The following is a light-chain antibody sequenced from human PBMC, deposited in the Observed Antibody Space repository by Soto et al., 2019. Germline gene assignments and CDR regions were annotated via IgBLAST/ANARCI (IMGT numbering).Light chain of an antibody. V-gene: IGKV1-39*01. J-gene: IGKJ1*01. CDR1: QSISNY. CDR3: QQYNNWPLWT. Sequence: DIQMTQSPSSLSASVGDRVTITCRASQSISNYLNWYQQKPGKAPKLLIYAASSLQSEVPSRFSGSGSGTEFTLTISSLQSEDFAVYYCQQYNNWPLWTFGQGTKVDI. CDR2: AAS.